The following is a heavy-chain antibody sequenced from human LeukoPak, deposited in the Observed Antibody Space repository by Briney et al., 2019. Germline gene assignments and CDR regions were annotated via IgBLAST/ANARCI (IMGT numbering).Heavy chain of an antibody. D-gene: IGHD5-12*01. J-gene: IGHJ6*02. V-gene: IGHV3-30*18. CDR2: ISYDGSNK. Sequence: PGRSLRLSCAASGFTFSSYGMHWVRQAPGKGLEWVAVISYDGSNKYYADSVKGRFTISRDNSKNTLYLQMNSLRVEDTAVYYCAKGTWRREYYYYGMDVWGQGTTVTVSS. CDR1: GFTFSSYG. CDR3: AKGTWRREYYYYGMDV.